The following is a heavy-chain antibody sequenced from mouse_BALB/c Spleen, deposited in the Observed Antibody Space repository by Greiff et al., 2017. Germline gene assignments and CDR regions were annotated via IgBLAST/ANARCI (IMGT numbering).Heavy chain of an antibody. D-gene: IGHD2-3*01. CDR2: INPSNGGT. J-gene: IGHJ3*01. CDR3: TRGVMAWFAY. CDR1: GYTFTSYY. Sequence: VKLMESGAELVKPGASVKLSCKASGYTFTSYYMYWVKQRPGQGLEWIGEINPSNGGTNFNEKFKSKATLTVDKSSSTAYMQLSSLTSEDSAVYYCTRGVMAWFAYWGQGTLVTVSA. V-gene: IGHV1S81*02.